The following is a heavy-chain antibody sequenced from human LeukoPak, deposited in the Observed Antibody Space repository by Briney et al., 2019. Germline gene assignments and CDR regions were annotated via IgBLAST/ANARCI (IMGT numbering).Heavy chain of an antibody. CDR1: GYTFTNYG. CDR2: ISAYNGNT. V-gene: IGHV1-18*01. J-gene: IGHJ4*02. CDR3: ARGDYGDYPRDY. Sequence: ASVKVSCKSSGYTFTNYGISWVRQAPGQGLEWMGWISAYNGNTNYAQKLQGRVTMTTDTSTSTAYMELRSLRSDDTAVYYCARGDYGDYPRDYWGQGTLVTVSS. D-gene: IGHD4-17*01.